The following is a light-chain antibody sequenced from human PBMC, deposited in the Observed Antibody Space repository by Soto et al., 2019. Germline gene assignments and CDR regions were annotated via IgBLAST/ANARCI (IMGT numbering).Light chain of an antibody. Sequence: QSALTQPPSASGSPGQSVTISCTGTSSDVGGYNFVSWYQHHPGKAPKLLISEVVKRPSGVPDRFSGSKSGNTASLTVSGLQDEDEADYYCSSYVGSSHFYVFGPGTKVTVL. CDR2: EVV. CDR1: SSDVGGYNF. J-gene: IGLJ1*01. CDR3: SSYVGSSHFYV. V-gene: IGLV2-8*01.